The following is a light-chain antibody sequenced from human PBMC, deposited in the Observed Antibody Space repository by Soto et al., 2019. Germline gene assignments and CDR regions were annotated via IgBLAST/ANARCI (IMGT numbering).Light chain of an antibody. CDR3: QLYGISPH. J-gene: IGKJ5*01. CDR2: GAG. CDR1: QSVSSGY. V-gene: IGKV3-20*01. Sequence: EIVLTQSPGSLSLSPGERATLSCRASQSVSSGYVAWYQQKPGQSPRLLMYGAGNRASGIPDRFRGSGSGTDFTLTISRLEPEDFAVYYCQLYGISPHFGQGTRLEIK.